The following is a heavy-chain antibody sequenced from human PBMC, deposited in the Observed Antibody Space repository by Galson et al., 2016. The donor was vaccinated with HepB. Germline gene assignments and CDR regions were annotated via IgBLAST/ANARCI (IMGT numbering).Heavy chain of an antibody. D-gene: IGHD6-13*01. Sequence: SETLSLTCSVSGGPIDSFYWSWIRQPPGKGLEWIGYVYYSGSTNYNPSLKSRVTISLDTSNNHFSLRLNSVTAADTAVYYCARGYSTNWYPVGWFDPWGQGILVTVSS. V-gene: IGHV4-59*01. J-gene: IGHJ5*02. CDR1: GGPIDSFY. CDR2: VYYSGST. CDR3: ARGYSTNWYPVGWFDP.